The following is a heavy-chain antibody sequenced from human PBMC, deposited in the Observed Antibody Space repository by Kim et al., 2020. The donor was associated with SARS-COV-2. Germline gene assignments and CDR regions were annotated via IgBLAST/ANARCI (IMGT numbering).Heavy chain of an antibody. Sequence: GGSLRLSCAASGFTFSSYWMHWVRQAPGKGLVWVSRINSDGSSTSYADAVKGRFTISSDNAKNTLYLQMNSLRAEDTAVYYCGRAGTFGSSWSIYYFDYWGQGTLVTVSS. V-gene: IGHV3-74*01. CDR2: INSDGSST. J-gene: IGHJ4*02. CDR1: GFTFSSYW. D-gene: IGHD6-13*01. CDR3: GRAGTFGSSWSIYYFDY.